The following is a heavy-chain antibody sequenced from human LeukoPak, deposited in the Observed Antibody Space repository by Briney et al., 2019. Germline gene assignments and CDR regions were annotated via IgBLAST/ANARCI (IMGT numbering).Heavy chain of an antibody. CDR1: GYSISSGYY. V-gene: IGHV4-38-2*02. Sequence: PSETLSLTCTVSGYSISSGYYWGRIRQPPGKGLEWIGSIYHSGSTYYNPSLKSRVTISVDTSKNQFSLKLSSVTAADTAVYYCASGYSFDYWGQGTLVTVSS. D-gene: IGHD5-12*01. CDR3: ASGYSFDY. J-gene: IGHJ4*02. CDR2: IYHSGST.